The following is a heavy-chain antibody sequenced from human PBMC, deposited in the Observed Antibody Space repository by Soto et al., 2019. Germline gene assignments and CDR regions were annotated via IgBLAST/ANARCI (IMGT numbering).Heavy chain of an antibody. Sequence: SETLPLTCTVSGGSISSYYWSWIRQPPGKGLEWIGYIYYSGSTNYNPSLKSRVTISVDTSKNQFSLKLSSVTAADTAVYYCARGRRDVLRFLEWLLLDYWGQGTLVTVSS. D-gene: IGHD3-3*01. CDR1: GGSISSYY. CDR3: ARGRRDVLRFLEWLLLDY. J-gene: IGHJ4*02. V-gene: IGHV4-59*01. CDR2: IYYSGST.